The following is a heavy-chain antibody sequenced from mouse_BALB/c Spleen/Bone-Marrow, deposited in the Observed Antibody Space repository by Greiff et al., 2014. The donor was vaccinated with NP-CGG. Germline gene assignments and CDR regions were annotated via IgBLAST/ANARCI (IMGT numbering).Heavy chain of an antibody. CDR1: GFNIKDTY. CDR2: IDPANGNA. V-gene: IGHV14-3*02. J-gene: IGHJ3*01. Sequence: EVQLQQSGAELVKPGASVKLSCTASGFNIKDTYIHWVKQRPEQGLEWIGRIDPANGNAKYDPKFQGKATITADTSSNTVSLHGSSLTSEDTAVYHCARWTLTTVGDGWFTYWGQGTLVTVAA. D-gene: IGHD1-1*01. CDR3: ARWTLTTVGDGWFTY.